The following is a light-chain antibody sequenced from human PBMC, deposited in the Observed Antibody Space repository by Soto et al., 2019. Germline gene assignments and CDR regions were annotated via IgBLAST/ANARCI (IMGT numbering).Light chain of an antibody. J-gene: IGLJ3*02. CDR3: CSYAGNFIWV. V-gene: IGLV1-44*01. Sequence: QSVLTQPPSASGTPGQRVTISCSGSSSNIGSNTVNWYQQLPGTAPKLLIYSNNQRPSGVPDRFSGSKSGTSASLAISGLQSEDEADYYCCSYAGNFIWVFGGGTKLTVL. CDR2: SNN. CDR1: SSNIGSNT.